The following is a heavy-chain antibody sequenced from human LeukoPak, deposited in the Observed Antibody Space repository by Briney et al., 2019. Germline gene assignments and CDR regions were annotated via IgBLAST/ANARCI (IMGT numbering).Heavy chain of an antibody. CDR1: GYTFTSYG. J-gene: IGHJ4*02. V-gene: IGHV1-18*01. Sequence: RASVKVSCKASGYTFTSYGISWVRQAPGQGLEWMGWVSAYNGNTNYAQRLQGRVTMTTDTSTGTVYMELRSLRSDDTAVYYCARGSVVGYDSSGYYYVFDYWGQGTLVTVSS. CDR3: ARGSVVGYDSSGYYYVFDY. D-gene: IGHD3-22*01. CDR2: VSAYNGNT.